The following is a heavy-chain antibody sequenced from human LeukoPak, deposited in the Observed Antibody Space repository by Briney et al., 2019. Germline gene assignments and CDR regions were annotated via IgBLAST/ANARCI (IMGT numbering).Heavy chain of an antibody. J-gene: IGHJ4*02. Sequence: GGSLRLSCAASGFTFGAHDMHWVRQAPGKGLEGGAVISHDGRNKYNAASVEGRFTISRDKSRSTLYLQMNSLRIEDTAVYYCARAADSSGWYYFDSWGQGTLAIVSS. D-gene: IGHD6-19*01. CDR3: ARAADSSGWYYFDS. CDR1: GFTFGAHD. CDR2: ISHDGRNK. V-gene: IGHV3-30*01.